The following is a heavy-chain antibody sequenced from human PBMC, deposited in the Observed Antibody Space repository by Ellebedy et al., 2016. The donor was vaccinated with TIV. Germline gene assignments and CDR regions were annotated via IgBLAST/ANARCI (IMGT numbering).Heavy chain of an antibody. Sequence: GGSLRLSCAASGFSFSTYWMFWVRQAPGKGLVWVSRINTDGTLTDYADSVKCRFTISRDNAKNTLYLQMNSLRADDTAVYYCARDYWGYWGQGTLVTVSS. CDR1: GFSFSTYW. CDR3: ARDYWGY. CDR2: INTDGTLT. D-gene: IGHD3-16*01. J-gene: IGHJ4*02. V-gene: IGHV3-74*01.